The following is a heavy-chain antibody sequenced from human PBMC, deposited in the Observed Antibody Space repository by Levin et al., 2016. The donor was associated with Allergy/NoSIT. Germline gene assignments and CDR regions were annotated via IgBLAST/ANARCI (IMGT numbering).Heavy chain of an antibody. V-gene: IGHV3-33*01. Sequence: GESLKISCAASGFTFSSYGMHWVRQAPGKGLEWVAVIWYDGSNKYYADSVKGRFTISRDNSKNTLYLQMNSLRAEDTAVYYCARVPIYGSGYDALYYGMDVWGQGTTVTVSS. CDR1: GFTFSSYG. D-gene: IGHD3-10*01. CDR3: ARVPIYGSGYDALYYGMDV. CDR2: IWYDGSNK. J-gene: IGHJ6*02.